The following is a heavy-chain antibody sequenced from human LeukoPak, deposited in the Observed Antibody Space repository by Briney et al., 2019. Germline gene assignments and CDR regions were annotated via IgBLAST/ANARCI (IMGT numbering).Heavy chain of an antibody. Sequence: ASVKVSFKASGYTFTGYYMHWVRQAPGQGLEWMGWINPNSGGTNYAQKFQGRVTMTRDTSISTAYMELSRLRSDDTAVYYCARGGDYYGSGNYIDYYYYMDVWGKGTTVTISS. D-gene: IGHD3-10*01. CDR1: GYTFTGYY. V-gene: IGHV1-2*02. CDR3: ARGGDYYGSGNYIDYYYYMDV. J-gene: IGHJ6*03. CDR2: INPNSGGT.